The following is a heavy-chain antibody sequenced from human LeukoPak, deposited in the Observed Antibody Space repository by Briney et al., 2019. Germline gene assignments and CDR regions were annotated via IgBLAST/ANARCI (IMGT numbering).Heavy chain of an antibody. CDR1: GFIFSDYY. CDR3: ARVTLTGYFAFDS. CDR2: ISSTSSYI. Sequence: GGSLRLSCAASGFIFSDYYMSWIRQAPGKGLEWVSSISSTSSYIYYADSVKGRFTISRDTAKSSLYLQMNSLRAEDTAMYYCARVTLTGYFAFDSWGQGTLVTVSS. J-gene: IGHJ4*02. V-gene: IGHV3-11*06. D-gene: IGHD3-9*01.